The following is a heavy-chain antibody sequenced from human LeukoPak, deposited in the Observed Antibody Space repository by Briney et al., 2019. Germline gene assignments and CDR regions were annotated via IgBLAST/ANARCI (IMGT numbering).Heavy chain of an antibody. J-gene: IGHJ3*02. D-gene: IGHD1-14*01. CDR3: ARELSQPDAFDI. V-gene: IGHV4-39*07. Sequence: SETLSLTCTVSGGSISSSSYYWGWIRQPPGKGLEWIGSIYYSGSTYYNPSLKSRVTISVDTSKNQFSLKLSSVTAADTVVYYCARELSQPDAFDIWGQGTMVTVSS. CDR2: IYYSGST. CDR1: GGSISSSSYY.